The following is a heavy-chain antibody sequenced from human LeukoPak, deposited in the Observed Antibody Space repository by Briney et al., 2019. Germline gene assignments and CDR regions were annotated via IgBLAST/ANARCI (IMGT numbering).Heavy chain of an antibody. D-gene: IGHD3-10*01. Sequence: QTGGTLRLSCAASGFTFSSYGMSWVRQAPGKGLEWISAISGSGGSTYYADSVKGRFTISRDNSKNTLYLQMNSLRAEDTAVYYCAKPMNPVLLWFGDVSGKNYFDYWGQGTLVTVSS. CDR2: ISGSGGST. V-gene: IGHV3-23*01. CDR1: GFTFSSYG. CDR3: AKPMNPVLLWFGDVSGKNYFDY. J-gene: IGHJ4*02.